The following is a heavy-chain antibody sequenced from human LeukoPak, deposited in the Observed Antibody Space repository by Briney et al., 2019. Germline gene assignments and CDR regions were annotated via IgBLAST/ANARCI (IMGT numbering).Heavy chain of an antibody. CDR2: IYYSGST. CDR1: GGSISSSSYY. Sequence: SETLSLTCTVSGGSISSSSYYWGWIRQPPGKGLEWIGSIYYSGSTYYNPSLKSRVTISVDTSKNQFSLKLSSVTAADTAVYYCARLKNWNYASSGYYFDYWAQGTLVTVSS. CDR3: ARLKNWNYASSGYYFDY. D-gene: IGHD1-7*01. J-gene: IGHJ4*02. V-gene: IGHV4-39*01.